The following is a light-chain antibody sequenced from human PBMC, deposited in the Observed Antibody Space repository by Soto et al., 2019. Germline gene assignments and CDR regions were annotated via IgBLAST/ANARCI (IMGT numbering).Light chain of an antibody. CDR3: QQYDKWPLT. CDR1: QSLSSN. V-gene: IGKV3-15*01. CDR2: GTS. J-gene: IGKJ4*01. Sequence: ELVMTQSPATLSVSPGERATLSCRASQSLSSNLAWYQQKPGQAPRLLMYGTSTRATGIPARFSGSRSGPEFTLTISSLQSEDFAVYYCQQYDKWPLTFGGGTRVEIK.